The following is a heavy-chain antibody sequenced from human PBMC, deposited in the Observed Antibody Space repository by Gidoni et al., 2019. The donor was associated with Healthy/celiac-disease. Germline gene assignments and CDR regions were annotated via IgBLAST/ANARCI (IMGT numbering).Heavy chain of an antibody. J-gene: IGHJ3*02. Sequence: QVLLQQWGAGLLKPSVPLSLPCAVYGGSFRGHYLTFVRQPPGKGLEWIGERKHSGSTNYNPSLKSRVTISVDTSKNQFSLKMSSVTAADTAVYYCASGGLVPAAKIWGQGTRVTVSS. D-gene: IGHD2-2*01. V-gene: IGHV4-34*02. CDR2: RKHSGST. CDR3: ASGGLVPAAKI. CDR1: GGSFRGHY.